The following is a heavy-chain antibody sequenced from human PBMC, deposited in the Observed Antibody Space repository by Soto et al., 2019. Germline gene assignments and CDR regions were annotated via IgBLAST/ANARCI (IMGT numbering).Heavy chain of an antibody. J-gene: IGHJ5*02. V-gene: IGHV3-23*01. Sequence: PGGSLRLSCAASGFTFSSYAMSWVRQAPGKGPEWVSAISGSGGSTYYADSVKGRFTISRDNSKNTLYLQMNSLRAEDTAVYYCAKDPGTGRYFDWLPGRNWFDPWGQGTLVTVSS. D-gene: IGHD3-9*01. CDR1: GFTFSSYA. CDR3: AKDPGTGRYFDWLPGRNWFDP. CDR2: ISGSGGST.